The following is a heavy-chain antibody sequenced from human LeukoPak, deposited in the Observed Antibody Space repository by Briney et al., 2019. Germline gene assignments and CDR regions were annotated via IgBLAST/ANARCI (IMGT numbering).Heavy chain of an antibody. CDR1: GGSISNYY. D-gene: IGHD5-24*01. CDR2: IYDTGST. CDR3: ARVRNYPDAFDI. J-gene: IGHJ3*02. Sequence: SETLSLTCTVSGGSISNYYWAWIRKPPGKGLEWIGYIYDTGSTKSNPSLKSRLTISLHTSRNQFSLNLSSLTAADTAIYYCARVRNYPDAFDIWGQGRMVTVSS. V-gene: IGHV4-59*01.